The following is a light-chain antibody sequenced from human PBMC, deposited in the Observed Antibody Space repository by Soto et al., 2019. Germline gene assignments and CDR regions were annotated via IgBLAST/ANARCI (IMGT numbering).Light chain of an antibody. V-gene: IGKV3-15*01. CDR2: GAT. CDR1: QSISRY. CDR3: QQYNNWPFS. J-gene: IGKJ5*01. Sequence: IVLTQSPGTLSLSPGERTTLSCRASQSISRYLAWYQQKPGQGPRLLIHGATTRATGVPARFSGSGSGTEFTLTISGLQSEDFALYFCQQYNNWPFSFGPGTRLEIK.